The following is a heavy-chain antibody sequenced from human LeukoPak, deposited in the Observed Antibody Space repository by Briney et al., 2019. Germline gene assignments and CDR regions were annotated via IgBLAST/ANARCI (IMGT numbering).Heavy chain of an antibody. V-gene: IGHV3-30*02. CDR3: ARKVLNYFDY. Sequence: GGSLRLSCAASGFTFSSYGMHWVRQAPGKGLEWVAFIRYTGSDKYCADSVKGRFTISRDNSKNTLYLQMNSLRAEDTAVYYCARKVLNYFDYWGQGTLVTVSS. CDR2: IRYTGSDK. J-gene: IGHJ4*02. CDR1: GFTFSSYG.